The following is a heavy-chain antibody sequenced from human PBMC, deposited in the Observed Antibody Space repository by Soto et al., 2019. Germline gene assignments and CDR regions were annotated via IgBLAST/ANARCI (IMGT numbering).Heavy chain of an antibody. CDR1: GYASLSYS. D-gene: IGHD3-10*01. V-gene: IGHV1-3*01. Sequence: QVQLVQSGPEMMQPGASVKVSCKASGYASLSYSMHWVRQVHGQVYEWLGWINAGVDGTMYSERFQGRVRITRDTLANTVYMELNALTSGDTAVYYCAREVPGVTSFDYWGQGTLVIVSS. CDR3: AREVPGVTSFDY. CDR2: INAGVDGT. J-gene: IGHJ4*02.